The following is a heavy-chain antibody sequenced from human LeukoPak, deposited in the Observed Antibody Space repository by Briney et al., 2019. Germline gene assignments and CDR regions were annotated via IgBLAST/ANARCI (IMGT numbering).Heavy chain of an antibody. CDR2: VYYSGST. CDR3: ARLDYSNYPNWFDP. CDR1: GGSISSSSYY. Sequence: SETLSLTCTVSGGSISSSSYYWGWIRQPPGKGLEWIGSVYYSGSTYYNPSLKSRVTISVDMSKNQFSLKLSSVTAADTAVYYCARLDYSNYPNWFDPWGQGTLVTVSS. J-gene: IGHJ5*02. D-gene: IGHD4-11*01. V-gene: IGHV4-39*01.